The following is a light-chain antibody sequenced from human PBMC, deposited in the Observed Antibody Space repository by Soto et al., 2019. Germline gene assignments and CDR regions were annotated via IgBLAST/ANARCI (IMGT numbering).Light chain of an antibody. V-gene: IGKV1-5*03. Sequence: EIWRTQCASTLSASVGVRVTITCWASQSISSWLAWYQQKPGKAPKLLSYKASSLESGVPSRFSGSGSGTEFTLTISGLPPDDCAPCYCQQYNCHSVTLGQGTRWIS. J-gene: IGKJ1*01. CDR3: QQYNCHSVT. CDR2: KAS. CDR1: QSISSW.